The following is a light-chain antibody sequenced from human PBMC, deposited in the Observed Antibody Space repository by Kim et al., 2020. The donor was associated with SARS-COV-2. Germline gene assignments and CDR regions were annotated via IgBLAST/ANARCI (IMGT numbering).Light chain of an antibody. CDR1: QDITTY. CDR3: QQYDDLPWT. V-gene: IGKV1-33*01. CDR2: DAS. J-gene: IGKJ1*01. Sequence: ASVGDRVPITCQARQDITTYLNWYQKRPGKAPHLLIYDASTFEAGVPSRFSGSGSGTNFTFHISSLQPEDIATYYCQQYDDLPWTFGQGTKVDIK.